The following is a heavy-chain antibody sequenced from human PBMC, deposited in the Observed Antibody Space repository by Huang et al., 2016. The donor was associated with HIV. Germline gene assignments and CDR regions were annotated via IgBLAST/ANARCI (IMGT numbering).Heavy chain of an antibody. CDR2: INSDGSST. J-gene: IGHJ4*02. D-gene: IGHD3-22*01. CDR1: GFSISSYW. CDR3: ARDPRIQSWLNFFDY. V-gene: IGHV3-74*01. Sequence: EVQLVESGGGLVQPGGSLRLSCAASGFSISSYWMHWVGQAPGKGVVWVSRINSDGSSTSYADSVKGRFTISRDNAKNTLYLQMNSLRAEDTAVYYCARDPRIQSWLNFFDYWGQGTLVSVSS.